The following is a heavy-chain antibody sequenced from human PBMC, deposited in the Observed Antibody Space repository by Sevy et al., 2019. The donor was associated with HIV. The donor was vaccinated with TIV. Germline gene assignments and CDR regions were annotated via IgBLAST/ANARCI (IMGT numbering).Heavy chain of an antibody. CDR2: IWDDGTNE. CDR3: ARHWGGGVEGAITHVIDL. J-gene: IGHJ3*01. CDR1: GFTFSGYG. Sequence: GGSLRLSCAASGFTFSGYGMHWVRQAPGKALEWVGIIWDDGTNEHYSDSVKGRFIISRDNSKNTVYLQMTSLRGDDTAVYFCARHWGGGVEGAITHVIDLWGQGTMVTVSS. V-gene: IGHV3-33*01. D-gene: IGHD5-12*01.